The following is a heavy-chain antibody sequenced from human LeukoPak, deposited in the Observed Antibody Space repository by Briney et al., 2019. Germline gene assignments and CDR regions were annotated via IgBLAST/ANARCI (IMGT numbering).Heavy chain of an antibody. Sequence: GGSLRLSCATSGFTFSTFGMHWVRQAPSKGLEWAALIWYDGANTYYADSVKGRFTISRDNSKNTLFLQMNSLRAEDTAVYYCAKEPPGYSSDYSYYYYYIDVWGKGTTVTVSS. V-gene: IGHV3-33*06. D-gene: IGHD5-18*01. J-gene: IGHJ6*03. CDR2: IWYDGANT. CDR1: GFTFSTFG. CDR3: AKEPPGYSSDYSYYYYYIDV.